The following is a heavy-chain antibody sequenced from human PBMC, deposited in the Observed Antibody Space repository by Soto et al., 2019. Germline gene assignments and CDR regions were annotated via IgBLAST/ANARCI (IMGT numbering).Heavy chain of an antibody. V-gene: IGHV3-21*01. CDR3: ARNLPIGAYGMDV. Sequence: EVQLVESGGGLVKPGASLRLSCAASGFTFSTYSMHWVRQAPGKGLEWVSSISSNSNYIYYADSVKGRFTVSRDNAKNSLSLHMNSLRVEDTAVYYCARNLPIGAYGMDVWGQGTTVTVSS. J-gene: IGHJ6*02. D-gene: IGHD1-7*01. CDR1: GFTFSTYS. CDR2: ISSNSNYI.